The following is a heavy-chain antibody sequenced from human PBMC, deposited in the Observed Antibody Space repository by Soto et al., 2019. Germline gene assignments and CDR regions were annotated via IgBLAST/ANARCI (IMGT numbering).Heavy chain of an antibody. CDR3: ARGLTLGYCSGTSCYNWFDP. Sequence: PSETLSLTCAGNGGPFSGYYWTWIRQPPGKGLEWIGEINHGGNANYNPSLKSRVTISVDTSKKQFSLRLTSVTAADTAVYYCARGLTLGYCSGTSCYNWFDPWGQGTLVTSPQ. J-gene: IGHJ5*02. CDR2: INHGGNA. D-gene: IGHD2-2*01. CDR1: GGPFSGYY. V-gene: IGHV4-34*01.